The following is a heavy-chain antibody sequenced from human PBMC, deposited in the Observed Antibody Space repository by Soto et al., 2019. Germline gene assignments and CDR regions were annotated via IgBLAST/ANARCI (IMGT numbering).Heavy chain of an antibody. CDR2: IVVGSGNT. Sequence: QMQLVQSGPEVKKPGTSVKVSCKASGFTFTSSAVQWVRQARGQRLEWIGWIVVGSGNTNYAQKFQERVTITRDMSTSTAYMELSSLRSEDTDVYYCAADPIAARPNYWGQGTLVTVSS. CDR3: AADPIAARPNY. D-gene: IGHD6-6*01. CDR1: GFTFTSSA. J-gene: IGHJ4*02. V-gene: IGHV1-58*01.